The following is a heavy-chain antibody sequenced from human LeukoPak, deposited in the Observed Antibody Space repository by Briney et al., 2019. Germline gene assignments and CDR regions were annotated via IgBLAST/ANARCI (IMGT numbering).Heavy chain of an antibody. D-gene: IGHD3-22*01. CDR1: GYTFTSYY. CDR3: ARNYDAILPLDY. Sequence: GASVKVSCKASGYTFTSYYMHWVRQAPGQGLEWMGIINPSGGSTSYAQKFQGRVTITADESTSTAYMELSSLRSEDTAVYYCARNYDAILPLDYWGQGTLVTVSS. CDR2: INPSGGST. V-gene: IGHV1-46*01. J-gene: IGHJ4*02.